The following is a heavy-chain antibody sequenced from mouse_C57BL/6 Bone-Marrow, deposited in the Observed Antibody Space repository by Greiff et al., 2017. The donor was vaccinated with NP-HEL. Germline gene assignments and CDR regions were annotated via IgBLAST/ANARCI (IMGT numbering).Heavy chain of an antibody. CDR1: GYTFTSYW. CDR2: IHPNSGST. J-gene: IGHJ3*01. D-gene: IGHD1-1*01. CDR3: ARNDYGSSYEAWFAY. Sequence: QVQLQQPGAELVKPGASVKLSCKASGYTFTSYWMHWVKQRPGQGLEWIGMIHPNSGSTNYNEKFKSKATLTVDKSSSTAYMQLSSLTSEDSAVYYGARNDYGSSYEAWFAYWGQGTLVTVSA. V-gene: IGHV1-64*01.